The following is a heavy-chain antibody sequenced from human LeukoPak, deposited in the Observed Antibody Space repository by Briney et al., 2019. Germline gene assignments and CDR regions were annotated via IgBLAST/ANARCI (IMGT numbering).Heavy chain of an antibody. D-gene: IGHD4-17*01. CDR1: GYTFTGYY. V-gene: IGHV1-2*02. Sequence: ASVKVPCKASGYTFTGYYMHWVRQAPGQGLEWMGWINPNSGGTNYEQKFQGRVIMTRDTSISTAYMELSRLRFDDTAVYYCARHMTTANNWFDPWGQGTLVTVSS. CDR3: ARHMTTANNWFDP. J-gene: IGHJ5*02. CDR2: INPNSGGT.